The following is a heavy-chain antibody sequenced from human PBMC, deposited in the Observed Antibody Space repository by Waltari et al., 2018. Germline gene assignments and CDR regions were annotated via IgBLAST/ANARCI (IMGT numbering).Heavy chain of an antibody. CDR3: ARMPHYYYDASAYDY. CDR2: IYHSGSI. V-gene: IGHV4-38-2*01. D-gene: IGHD3-22*01. Sequence: QVQLQESGPGLVKPSETLSLTCAVSGYSISIDYYWGWIRQPPGKGLEWIATIYHSGSIYYSPSLMSRVTISLYTSKNQLSLKLTSVTAADTAVYYCARMPHYYYDASAYDYWGQGALVTVSS. J-gene: IGHJ4*02. CDR1: GYSISIDYY.